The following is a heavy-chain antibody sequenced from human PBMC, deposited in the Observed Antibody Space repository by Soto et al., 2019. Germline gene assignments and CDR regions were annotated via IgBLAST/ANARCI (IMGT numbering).Heavy chain of an antibody. CDR2: IYYSGST. CDR3: ARSLKWLNPYYFDY. Sequence: SETLSLTCTVSGGSISSYYWSWIRQPPGKGLEWIGYIYYSGSTNYNPSLKSRVTISVDTSNNQFSLKLSSVTAADMAVYYCARSLKWLNPYYFDYWGQGTLVTVSS. CDR1: GGSISSYY. J-gene: IGHJ4*02. V-gene: IGHV4-59*01. D-gene: IGHD6-19*01.